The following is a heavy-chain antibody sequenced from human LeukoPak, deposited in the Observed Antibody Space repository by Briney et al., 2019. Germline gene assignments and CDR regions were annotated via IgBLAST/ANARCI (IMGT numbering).Heavy chain of an antibody. CDR1: GGSFSGNNW. J-gene: IGHJ4*02. V-gene: IGHV4-4*02. D-gene: IGHD1-7*01. CDR2: IYHSGNT. Sequence: SGTLSLTCTVSGGSFSGNNWWSWVRQPPGKGLEWIGEIYHSGNTNYNPSLKSRVTISVDTSKNQFSLRLTSVTAADTAFYYCARAGDRGELDFWGQGTLVTVSS. CDR3: ARAGDRGELDF.